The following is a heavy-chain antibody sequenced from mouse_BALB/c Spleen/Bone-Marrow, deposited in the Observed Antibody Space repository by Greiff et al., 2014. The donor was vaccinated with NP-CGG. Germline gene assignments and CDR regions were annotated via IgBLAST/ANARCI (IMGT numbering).Heavy chain of an antibody. D-gene: IGHD3-1*01. CDR1: GYTFSNYW. J-gene: IGHJ2*01. Sequence: EVQLQQSGTVLARPGAAVKMSCKASGYTFSNYWMHWVKQRPGQGLEWIGTIYPGNSDTTYNQKFKGKAKLTAVTSTSTAYMDLSSLTNEDSAVYYCTTLARTNFDYWGQSTTLTVSS. V-gene: IGHV1-5*01. CDR2: IYPGNSDT. CDR3: TTLARTNFDY.